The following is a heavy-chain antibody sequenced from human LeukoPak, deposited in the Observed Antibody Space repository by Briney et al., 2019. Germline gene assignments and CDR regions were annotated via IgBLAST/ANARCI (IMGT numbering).Heavy chain of an antibody. CDR3: ARAGFGSSGDYYYYYYVDV. Sequence: GSSVKVSCKASGGTFSSYAISWVRQAPGQGLEWMGGIIPIFGTANYAQKFQGRVTITTDESTSTAYMELSSLRSEDTAVYYCARAGFGSSGDYYYYYYVDVWGKGTTVTVSS. CDR2: IIPIFGTA. V-gene: IGHV1-69*05. D-gene: IGHD3-22*01. CDR1: GGTFSSYA. J-gene: IGHJ6*03.